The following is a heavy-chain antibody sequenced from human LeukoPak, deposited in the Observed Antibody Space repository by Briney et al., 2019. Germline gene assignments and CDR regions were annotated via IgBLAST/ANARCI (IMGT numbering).Heavy chain of an antibody. CDR1: GYTFTGYY. Sequence: GASVKVSCKASGYTFTGYYMHWVRQAPGQGLEWMGWINPNRGGTNFAQKFQGRVIMTRDMSISTVYMELNSLRSDDTAVYYCARDRRLLWFGELGTFDLWGQGTMVTVSS. CDR2: INPNRGGT. J-gene: IGHJ3*01. D-gene: IGHD3-10*01. V-gene: IGHV1-2*02. CDR3: ARDRRLLWFGELGTFDL.